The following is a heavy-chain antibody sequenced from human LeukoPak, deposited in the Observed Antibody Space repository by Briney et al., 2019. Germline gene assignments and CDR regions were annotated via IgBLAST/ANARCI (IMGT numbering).Heavy chain of an antibody. D-gene: IGHD3-10*01. Sequence: ASVKVSCKASGYTFTGYYMHWVRQAPGQGLERMGWINPNSGGTNYAQKFQGRVTMTRATSISTAYMELSRLRSDDTAVYYCATYYYGSGSYYRFDPWGQGTLVTVSS. CDR2: INPNSGGT. V-gene: IGHV1-2*02. CDR1: GYTFTGYY. J-gene: IGHJ5*02. CDR3: ATYYYGSGSYYRFDP.